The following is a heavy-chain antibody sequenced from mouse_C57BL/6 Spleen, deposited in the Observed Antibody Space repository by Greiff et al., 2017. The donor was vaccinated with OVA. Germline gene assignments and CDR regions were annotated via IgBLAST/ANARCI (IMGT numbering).Heavy chain of an antibody. CDR3: ARDQLSWFAY. CDR2: ISYDGSN. J-gene: IGHJ3*01. V-gene: IGHV3-6*01. D-gene: IGHD4-1*02. CDR1: GYSITSGYY. Sequence: EVQRVESGPGLVKPSQSLSLTCSVTGYSITSGYYWNWIRQFPGNKLEWMGYISYDGSNNYNPSLKNRISITRDTSKNQFFLKLNSVTTEDTATYYCARDQLSWFAYWGQGTLVTVSA.